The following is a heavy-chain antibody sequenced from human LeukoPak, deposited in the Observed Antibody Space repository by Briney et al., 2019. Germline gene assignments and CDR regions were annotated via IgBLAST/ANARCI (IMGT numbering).Heavy chain of an antibody. CDR3: ARDIRHYYDSSGYDREDAFDI. D-gene: IGHD3-22*01. CDR2: ISGSGGST. V-gene: IGHV3-23*01. Sequence: PGGSLRLSCAASGFTFSSYAMSWVRQAPGKGLEWVSAISGSGGSTYYADSVKGRLTISRDNSKNTLYLQMNSLRAEDTAVYYCARDIRHYYDSSGYDREDAFDIWGQGTMVPVSS. J-gene: IGHJ3*02. CDR1: GFTFSSYA.